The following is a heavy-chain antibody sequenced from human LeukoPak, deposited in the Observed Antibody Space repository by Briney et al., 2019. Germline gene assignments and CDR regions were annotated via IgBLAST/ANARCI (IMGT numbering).Heavy chain of an antibody. CDR3: ARASGDYYDSSADAFDL. V-gene: IGHV4-34*01. CDR2: INHSGST. Sequence: SETLSLTCAVYGGSFSGYYWGWIRQPPGKGLEWIGEINHSGSTNYNPSLKSRVTISVDTSKNQFSLKLSSVTAADTAVYYCARASGDYYDSSADAFDLWGQGTMVTVSS. D-gene: IGHD3-22*01. J-gene: IGHJ3*01. CDR1: GGSFSGYY.